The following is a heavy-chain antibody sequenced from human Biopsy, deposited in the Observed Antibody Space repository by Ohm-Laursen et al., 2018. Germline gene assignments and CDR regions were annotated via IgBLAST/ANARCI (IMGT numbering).Heavy chain of an antibody. D-gene: IGHD5-18*01. CDR2: IFYDGSNT. V-gene: IGHV3-30*18. J-gene: IGHJ6*02. Sequence: SLRLSCTASGFSFSSYGMHWVRHAPGKGLEWVAFIFYDGSNTYYADSVKGRFTISRDNSRDTLHLQMSSLRAEDTAVYYCAKDRYNYTPIGGFSMDVWGQGTTVTVSS. CDR3: AKDRYNYTPIGGFSMDV. CDR1: GFSFSSYG.